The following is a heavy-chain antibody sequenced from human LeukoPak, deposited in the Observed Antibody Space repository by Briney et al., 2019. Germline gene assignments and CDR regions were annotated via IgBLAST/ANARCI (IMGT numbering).Heavy chain of an antibody. Sequence: GGSLRLSCEASGFTFSGTWMHWVRQTPGKGLVWVSRINSDGTSTSYADSVKGRFTISRDSSKNTLYLQMNSLRAEDAAVYYCAKAPVTTCSGAYCYPFDYWGQGTLVTVSS. CDR1: GFTFSGTW. CDR3: AKAPVTTCSGAYCYPFDY. J-gene: IGHJ4*02. CDR2: INSDGTST. V-gene: IGHV3-74*01. D-gene: IGHD2-15*01.